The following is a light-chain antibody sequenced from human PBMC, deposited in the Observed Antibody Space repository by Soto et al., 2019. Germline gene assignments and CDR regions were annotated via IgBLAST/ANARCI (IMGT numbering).Light chain of an antibody. V-gene: IGKV3-15*01. CDR2: GAS. Sequence: ETVMTQSPDTLSVSPGESATLSCRASQDVSTNLAWFHHKPGQTPRLVLYGASKSATGIPARFSGSGSGRHFTLTISSLQSEDFGVYYCQHYNNWPPYSFGQGTKVEIK. CDR3: QHYNNWPPYS. J-gene: IGKJ2*03. CDR1: QDVSTN.